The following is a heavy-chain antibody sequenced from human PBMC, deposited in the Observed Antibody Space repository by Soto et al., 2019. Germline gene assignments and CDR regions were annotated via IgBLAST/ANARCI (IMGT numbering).Heavy chain of an antibody. CDR3: AKSRPYYYYMDV. J-gene: IGHJ6*03. Sequence: PGGSLRLSCAASGFTFDDYAMHWVRQAPGKGLEWVSGISWNSGSIGYADSVKGRFTISRDNAKNSLYLQMNSLRAEDTALYYCAKSRPYYYYMDVWGKGTTVTVSS. V-gene: IGHV3-9*01. D-gene: IGHD6-6*01. CDR1: GFTFDDYA. CDR2: ISWNSGSI.